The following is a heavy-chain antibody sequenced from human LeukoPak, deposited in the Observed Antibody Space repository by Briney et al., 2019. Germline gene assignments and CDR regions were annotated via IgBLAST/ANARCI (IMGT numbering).Heavy chain of an antibody. J-gene: IGHJ4*02. CDR2: ISGSGSTI. V-gene: IGHV3-11*01. D-gene: IGHD4-17*01. CDR1: GFTFRDYY. CDR3: VRDPVTTNYFDY. Sequence: GGSLRLSCAASGFTFRDYYMSWIRQAPGKGLEWLSYISGSGSTIYYTDSVKGRFTISRDNTKNSLYLQMNSLRVEDTAAYYCVRDPVTTNYFDYWGQGTLVTVSS.